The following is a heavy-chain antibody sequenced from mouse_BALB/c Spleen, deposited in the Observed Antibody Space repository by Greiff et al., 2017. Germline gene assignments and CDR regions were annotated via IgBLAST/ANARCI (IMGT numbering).Heavy chain of an antibody. Sequence: EVQLVESGGGLVKPGGSLKLSCAASGFTFSSYAMSWVRQTPEKRLEWVASISSGGSTYYPDSVKGRFTISRDNARNILYLQMSSLRSEDTAMYYCARGDYYDYEEWFAYWGQGTLVTVSA. V-gene: IGHV5-6-5*01. D-gene: IGHD2-4*01. CDR1: GFTFSSYA. CDR2: ISSGGST. CDR3: ARGDYYDYEEWFAY. J-gene: IGHJ3*01.